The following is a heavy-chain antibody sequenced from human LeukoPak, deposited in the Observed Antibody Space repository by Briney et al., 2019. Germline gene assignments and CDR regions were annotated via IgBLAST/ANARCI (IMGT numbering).Heavy chain of an antibody. CDR2: IYNSGST. J-gene: IGHJ4*02. CDR3: ARARATTEPALDY. D-gene: IGHD1-1*01. V-gene: IGHV4-38-2*02. CDR1: AYSISSGYY. Sequence: SETLSLTCTVSAYSISSGYYWGWIRQAPGKGLEWIGSIYNSGSTYYNRSLKSPVTISVDMSKNQFSLRLSSVTAADTAVYYCARARATTEPALDYWGQGTLVTVSS.